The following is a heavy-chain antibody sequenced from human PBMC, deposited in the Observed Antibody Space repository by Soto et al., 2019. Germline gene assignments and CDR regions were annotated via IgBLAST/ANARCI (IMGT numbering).Heavy chain of an antibody. J-gene: IGHJ5*02. V-gene: IGHV1-46*03. CDR3: ARELGGRNWFDP. CDR1: GYTFTSYY. D-gene: IGHD3-10*01. Sequence: QVQLVQSGAEVKKPGASVKVSCKASGYTFTSYYMHWVRQAPGQGLEWMGIINPSGGSTSYAQKFQGRVTMTRDTSTSTLNMELSSLRSEDTAVYYCARELGGRNWFDPWGQGTLVTVSS. CDR2: INPSGGST.